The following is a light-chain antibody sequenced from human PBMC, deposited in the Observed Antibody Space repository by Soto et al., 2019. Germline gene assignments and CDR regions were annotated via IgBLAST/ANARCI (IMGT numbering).Light chain of an antibody. Sequence: EIVLTQAPVTLSLSPGERATLSCRASQSVSSSYLAWYQQKPGQAPRLLIHGATTRATGIPARFSGSGSGTEFTLTISSLQSEDFAVYYRQQYDNWPRTFGQGTKVDIK. CDR2: GAT. CDR3: QQYDNWPRT. J-gene: IGKJ1*01. V-gene: IGKV3-15*01. CDR1: QSVSSSY.